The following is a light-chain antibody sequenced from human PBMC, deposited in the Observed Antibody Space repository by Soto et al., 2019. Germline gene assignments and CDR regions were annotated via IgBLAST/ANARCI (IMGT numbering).Light chain of an antibody. V-gene: IGLV2-14*01. J-gene: IGLJ2*01. CDR1: SRDVGGYNY. Sequence: QSVLTQPASVSGSPGQSITISCTGTSRDVGGYNYVSWYQQYPGKAPKLMIYGVTNRPSGVSNRFSGSKSGNTASLTISGLQAEDEADYYCSSYTSSSTLVVFGGGTQLTVL. CDR2: GVT. CDR3: SSYTSSSTLVV.